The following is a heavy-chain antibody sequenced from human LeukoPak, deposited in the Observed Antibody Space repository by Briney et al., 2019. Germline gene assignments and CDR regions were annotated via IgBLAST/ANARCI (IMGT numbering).Heavy chain of an antibody. J-gene: IGHJ4*02. V-gene: IGHV3-9*01. D-gene: IGHD6-19*01. Sequence: SSGDYYWSWIRQPPGKGLEWVSGISWNSGSIGYADSVKGRFTISRDNAKNSLFLQMNSLRPEDTALYYCAKGNVAVAGTLNYWGQGTLVTVSS. CDR3: AKGNVAVAGTLNY. CDR2: ISWNSGSI. CDR1: SSGDYY.